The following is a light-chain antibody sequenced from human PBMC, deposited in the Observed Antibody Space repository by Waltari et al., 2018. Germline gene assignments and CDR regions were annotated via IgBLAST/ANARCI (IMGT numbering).Light chain of an antibody. CDR1: SSHVGAGYD. CDR2: GNS. CDR3: QSYDSSLSAWV. J-gene: IGLJ2*01. V-gene: IGLV1-40*01. Sequence: QSVLTQPPSVSGAPGQRVTISCTGSSSHVGAGYDVHWYQQLPGTAPKRLIYGNSNRPSGVPDRFSGSKSGTSASLAITGLQTEDEADYYCQSYDSSLSAWVFGGGTKLTVL.